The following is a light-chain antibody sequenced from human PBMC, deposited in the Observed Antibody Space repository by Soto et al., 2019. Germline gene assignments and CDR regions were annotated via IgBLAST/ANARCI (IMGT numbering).Light chain of an antibody. CDR3: SSYTGGNPSYV. V-gene: IGLV2-8*01. CDR2: EVT. J-gene: IGLJ1*01. CDR1: SSDVGGYDY. Sequence: QSVLTQPPSAPGSPGQSVTISCTGTSSDVGGYDYVSWYQQHPGKAPKLMIYEVTIRPSGVSDRFSGSKSGNTASLTVSGLQAEDEADYYCSSYTGGNPSYVFGTGTKSPS.